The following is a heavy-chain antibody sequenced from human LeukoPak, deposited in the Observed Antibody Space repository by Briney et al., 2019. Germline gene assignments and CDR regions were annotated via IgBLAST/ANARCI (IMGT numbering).Heavy chain of an antibody. CDR3: ARGVLNYDYVWGSYYYYYYGMDV. V-gene: IGHV3-74*01. D-gene: IGHD3-16*01. CDR2: INSDGSST. CDR1: GFTFSSYW. Sequence: PGGSLRLSCAASGFTFSSYWMHWVRHAPGKGLVWVSRINSDGSSTIYADSVKGRFTISRDNAKNTLYLQMNSLRAEDTAVYYCARGVLNYDYVWGSYYYYYYGMDVWGQGTTVTVSS. J-gene: IGHJ6*02.